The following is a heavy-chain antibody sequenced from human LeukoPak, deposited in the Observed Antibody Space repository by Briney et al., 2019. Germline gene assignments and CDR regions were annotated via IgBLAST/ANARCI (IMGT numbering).Heavy chain of an antibody. CDR2: INPNSGGT. D-gene: IGHD5-12*01. CDR3: ARTLQSGYDPTIDY. J-gene: IGHJ4*02. V-gene: IGHV1-2*02. CDR1: GYTFTGYY. Sequence: VASVKVSSKASGYTFTGYYMHWVRQAPGQGLEWMGWINPNSGGTNYAQKFQGRVTMTRDTSISTAYMELSRLRSDDTAVYYCARTLQSGYDPTIDYWGQGTLVTVSS.